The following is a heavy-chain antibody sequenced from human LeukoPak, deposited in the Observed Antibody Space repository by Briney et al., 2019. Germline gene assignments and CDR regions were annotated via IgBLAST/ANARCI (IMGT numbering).Heavy chain of an antibody. J-gene: IGHJ3*02. CDR1: GYTFTSYG. CDR3: ARDSLKIAVAGTGDAFDI. D-gene: IGHD6-19*01. CDR2: ISAYNGNT. V-gene: IGHV1-18*01. Sequence: ASVKVSCKASGYTFTSYGISWVRQAPGQGLEWMGWISAYNGNTNYAQKLQGRVTMTTDTSTSTAYMELRSLRSDDTAVYYCARDSLKIAVAGTGDAFDIWGQGTMVTVSS.